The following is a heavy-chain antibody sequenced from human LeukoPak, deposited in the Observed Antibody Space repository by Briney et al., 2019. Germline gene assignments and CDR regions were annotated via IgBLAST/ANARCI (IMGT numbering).Heavy chain of an antibody. CDR2: IYYSGST. J-gene: IGHJ4*02. D-gene: IGHD1-1*01. Sequence: SETLSLTCTVSGGSISSYYWSWIRQPPGKGLEWIGYIYYSGSTNYNPSLKSRVTISVDTSKNQFSLKLSSVTAADTAVFYCARLTRTRGTYYYFDYWGQGALVTVSS. CDR1: GGSISSYY. V-gene: IGHV4-59*01. CDR3: ARLTRTRGTYYYFDY.